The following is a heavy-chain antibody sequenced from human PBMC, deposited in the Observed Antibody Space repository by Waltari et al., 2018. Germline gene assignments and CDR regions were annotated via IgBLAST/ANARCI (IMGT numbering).Heavy chain of an antibody. Sequence: QVQLVESGGGVVQPGRSLRLSCAASGFTFSSYGMHWVRQAPGKGLEWVAVISYDGSNKYYADAVKGRFTISRDNSKNTLYLQMNSLRAEDTAVYYCARGPQLVNYYYYYMDVWGKGTTVTVSS. CDR1: GFTFSSYG. V-gene: IGHV3-30*03. CDR3: ARGPQLVNYYYYYMDV. D-gene: IGHD6-13*01. CDR2: ISYDGSNK. J-gene: IGHJ6*03.